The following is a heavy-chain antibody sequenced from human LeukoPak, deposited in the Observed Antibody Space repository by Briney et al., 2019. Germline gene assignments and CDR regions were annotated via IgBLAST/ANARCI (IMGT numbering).Heavy chain of an antibody. J-gene: IGHJ6*02. CDR2: INGSGTT. V-gene: IGHV4-59*01. CDR1: GGSISFYY. D-gene: IGHD2-21*02. Sequence: PSETLSLTCTVSGGSISFYYWSWIRQPPGKGLEWTGYINGSGTTNYNPSVKSRVTISVDTSKTQFSLKLSSVTAADTAVYYCATWVTSGYYALDVWGQGTTVIVSS. CDR3: ATWVTSGYYALDV.